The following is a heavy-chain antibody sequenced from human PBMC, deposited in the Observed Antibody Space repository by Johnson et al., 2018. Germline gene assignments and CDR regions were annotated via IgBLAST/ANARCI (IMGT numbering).Heavy chain of an antibody. V-gene: IGHV3-30-3*01. CDR2: ISYDGSNK. J-gene: IGHJ3*02. CDR1: GFTFSSYA. Sequence: VQLVESGGGVVQPGRSLRLSCAASGFTFSSYAMHWVRQAPGKGLEWVAVISYDGSNKYYADSVKGRFTISRDNSKNTLYLQMNSLRAEDTAVYYCASLSAGAVDIWGQGTMVTVSS. CDR3: ASLSAGAVDI. D-gene: IGHD3-3*02.